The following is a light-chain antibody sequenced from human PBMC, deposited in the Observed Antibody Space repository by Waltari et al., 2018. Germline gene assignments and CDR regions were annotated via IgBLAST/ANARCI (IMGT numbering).Light chain of an antibody. CDR1: SLRSYY. CDR3: NSRDSSGNHSV. CDR2: GKN. Sequence: SSELTQDPAVSVALGQTVRITGQGDSLRSYYASWYQQKPGQAPVLVIYGKNNRPSGIPDRFSGSSSGNTASLTITGAQAEDEADYYCNSRDSSGNHSVFGGGTKLTVL. V-gene: IGLV3-19*01. J-gene: IGLJ2*01.